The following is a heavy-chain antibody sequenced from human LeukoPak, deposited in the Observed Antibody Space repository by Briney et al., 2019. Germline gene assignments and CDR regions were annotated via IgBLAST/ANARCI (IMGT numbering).Heavy chain of an antibody. D-gene: IGHD3-3*01. CDR2: ISAYNGNT. V-gene: IGHV1-18*01. Sequence: ASVKVSCKASGYTFTSYGISWVRQAPGQGLEWMGWISAYNGNTNYAQKLQGRVTMTTDTSTSTAHMELRSLRSDDTAVYYCARQNLEGYDFWSGYYQSYYYYYMDVWGKGTTVTVSS. CDR3: ARQNLEGYDFWSGYYQSYYYYYMDV. CDR1: GYTFTSYG. J-gene: IGHJ6*03.